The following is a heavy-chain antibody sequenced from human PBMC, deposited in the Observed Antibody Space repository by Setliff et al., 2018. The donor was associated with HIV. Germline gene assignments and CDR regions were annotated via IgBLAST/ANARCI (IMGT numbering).Heavy chain of an antibody. CDR3: VRHTRDTSLAHYYYYIDI. D-gene: IGHD5-18*01. CDR1: GGSISTNSYY. J-gene: IGHJ6*03. CDR2: VHNSGGT. Sequence: SETLSLTCTVSGGSISTNSYYWGWIRQSPGKGLEWVGNVHNSGGTNYNPSLKSRVSISVDTSKNQFSLNVNSVTAPDTAVYYCVRHTRDTSLAHYYYYIDIWGKGTTVTVSS. V-gene: IGHV4-39*01.